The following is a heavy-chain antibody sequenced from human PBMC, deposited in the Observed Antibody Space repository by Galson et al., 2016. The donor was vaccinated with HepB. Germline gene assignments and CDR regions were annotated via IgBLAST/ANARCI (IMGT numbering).Heavy chain of an antibody. CDR3: ARDERWVQYSYYYAMDV. Sequence: SLRLSCAASGFTFRSYAMHWVRQAPGKGLEWVGVISYDGSNKYYADSMKGRFTMSRDNSNSVLYVQLNSLRAEDTAVYYCARDERWVQYSYYYAMDVWGQGTTVIVSS. V-gene: IGHV3-30-3*01. D-gene: IGHD5-24*01. CDR1: GFTFRSYA. J-gene: IGHJ6*02. CDR2: ISYDGSNK.